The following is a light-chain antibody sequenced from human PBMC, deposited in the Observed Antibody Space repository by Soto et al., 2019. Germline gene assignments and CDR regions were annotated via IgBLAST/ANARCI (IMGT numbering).Light chain of an antibody. CDR1: SSNIGAGYD. Sequence: QAVVTQPPSVSGAPGQRVTISCTGSSSNIGAGYDVHWYQQLPGTAPKLLIYGHNNRPSGVPDRFSGSKSGTSASLAITGLQAEDEADYYCQSYDSSLSVVVFGGGTKLTVL. V-gene: IGLV1-40*01. CDR3: QSYDSSLSVVV. J-gene: IGLJ2*01. CDR2: GHN.